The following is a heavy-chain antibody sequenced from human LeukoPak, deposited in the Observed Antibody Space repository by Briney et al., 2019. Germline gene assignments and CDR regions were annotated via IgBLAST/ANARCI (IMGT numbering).Heavy chain of an antibody. CDR3: ARELHIAATVTAGFDI. D-gene: IGHD6-25*01. J-gene: IGHJ3*02. V-gene: IGHV3-48*03. CDR1: GFTFSSYE. Sequence: GGSLRLSCVASGFTFSSYEMNWVRQTPGRGLEWVSSISSSGRTIYYVDSVKGRFTISRDNSKNTLFLQINSLRVEDTAVYYCARELHIAATVTAGFDIWGQGTMVTVSS. CDR2: ISSSGRTI.